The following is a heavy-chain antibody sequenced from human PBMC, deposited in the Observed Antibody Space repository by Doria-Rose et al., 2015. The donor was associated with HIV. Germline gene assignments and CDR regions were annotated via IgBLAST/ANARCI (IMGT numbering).Heavy chain of an antibody. Sequence: VTLKESGPVLVKPTETLTLTCTVSGVSLSSPGMGVSWIRQPPGKALEWLANIFSDDERSYQTSLKSRLTISRGTSRSQVVRTMTDMDPVDTATYYCARIKSSRWYHKYYFDFWGQGTLVIVSA. J-gene: IGHJ4*02. D-gene: IGHD6-13*01. CDR1: GVSLSSPGMG. CDR2: IFSDDER. V-gene: IGHV2-26*01. CDR3: ARIKSSRWYHKYYFDF.